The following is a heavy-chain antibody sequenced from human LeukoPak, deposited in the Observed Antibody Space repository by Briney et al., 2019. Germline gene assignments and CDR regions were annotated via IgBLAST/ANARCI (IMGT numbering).Heavy chain of an antibody. J-gene: IGHJ6*03. V-gene: IGHV4-4*07. CDR1: GGSISSYY. CDR2: IYTSGST. D-gene: IGHD3-10*01. Sequence: SETLSLTCTVSGGSISSYYWSWLRQPAGKGLEWIGRIYTSGSTNYNPSLKSRVTMSVDTSKNQFFLKLSSVTAADTAVYYCARAGSYYYYYYMDVWGKGTTVTISS. CDR3: ARAGSYYYYYYMDV.